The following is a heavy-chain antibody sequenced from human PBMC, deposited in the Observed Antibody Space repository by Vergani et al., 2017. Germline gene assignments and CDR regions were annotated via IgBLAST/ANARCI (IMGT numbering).Heavy chain of an antibody. CDR1: GFTFDDYA. CDR2: ISWNSGSI. CDR3: AKDAYNSSWPHLDY. D-gene: IGHD6-13*01. J-gene: IGHJ4*02. Sequence: EVQLVESGGGLVQPGRSLRLSCAVSGFTFDDYAMHWVRQAPGKGLEWVSGISWNSGSIGYGDSVKGRFTITRDNAKNSLYLQMNSLGDGDTALYYCAKDAYNSSWPHLDYWGQGALVSVSS. V-gene: IGHV3-9*01.